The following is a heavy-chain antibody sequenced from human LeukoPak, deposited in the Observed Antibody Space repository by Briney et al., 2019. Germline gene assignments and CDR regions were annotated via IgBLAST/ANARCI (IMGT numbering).Heavy chain of an antibody. J-gene: IGHJ4*02. CDR3: ASLDSGSYSPFDY. CDR2: ISSSSSYI. Sequence: PGGSLRLSCAASGFTFSSYSMNWVRQAPGKGLEWVSSISSSSSYIYYADSVKGRFTISRDNAKNSLYLQMNSLRAEDTAVYYCASLDSGSYSPFDYWGQGTLVTVSS. V-gene: IGHV3-21*01. CDR1: GFTFSSYS. D-gene: IGHD1-26*01.